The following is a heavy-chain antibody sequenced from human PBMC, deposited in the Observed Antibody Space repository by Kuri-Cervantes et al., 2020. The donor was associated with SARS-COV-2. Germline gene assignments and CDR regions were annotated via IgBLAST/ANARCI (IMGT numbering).Heavy chain of an antibody. CDR3: ARVQNQIVPDY. V-gene: IGHV1-18*04. D-gene: IGHD1-26*01. CDR2: ISAYNGNT. CDR1: GYTFTGYY. Sequence: ASVKVSCKASGYTFTGYYMHWVRQAPGQGLEWMGWISAYNGNTNYAQKLQGRVTMTTDTSTSTAYMELRSLRSDDTAVYYCARVQNQIVPDYWGQGTLVTVSS. J-gene: IGHJ4*02.